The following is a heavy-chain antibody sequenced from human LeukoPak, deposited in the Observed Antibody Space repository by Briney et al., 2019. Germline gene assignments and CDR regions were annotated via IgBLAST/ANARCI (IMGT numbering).Heavy chain of an antibody. D-gene: IGHD6-6*01. CDR2: IKQDGSEK. V-gene: IGHV3-7*01. Sequence: GGSLRLSCAASGFTFSSYWMSWVRQAPGKGLEWVANIKQDGSEKYYVDSVKGRFTISRDNAKNSLYLQMNSLRAEDTAVYYCASPTGSSPPYYFDYWGKETLVTVPS. CDR1: GFTFSSYW. CDR3: ASPTGSSPPYYFDY. J-gene: IGHJ4*02.